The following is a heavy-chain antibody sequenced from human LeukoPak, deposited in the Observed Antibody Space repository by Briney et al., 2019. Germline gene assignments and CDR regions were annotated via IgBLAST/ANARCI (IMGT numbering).Heavy chain of an antibody. V-gene: IGHV4-38-2*02. J-gene: IGHJ4*02. CDR1: GYSISSGYY. Sequence: SETLSLTCTVSGYSISSGYYWGWIRQPPGKGLEWIGNIYQSGSTCYNPSLKSRVTISLDTSKNQFSLKLSSLTAADTAVYYCARGGSRGGDYWGQGTLVTVSS. CDR2: IYQSGST. D-gene: IGHD2-15*01. CDR3: ARGGSRGGDY.